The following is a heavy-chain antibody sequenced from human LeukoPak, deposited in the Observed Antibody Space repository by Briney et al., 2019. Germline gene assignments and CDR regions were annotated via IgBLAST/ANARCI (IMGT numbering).Heavy chain of an antibody. D-gene: IGHD3-22*01. CDR3: VSSGDSSGYYQFDY. Sequence: GGSLRLSCAASGFTFSSHWMNWVRQAPGKGLEWVANIKEDGSEKDYVDSVKGRFTISRDNATNSLYLQMNSLRAEDTAVYYCVSSGDSSGYYQFDYWGQGTLVTVSS. J-gene: IGHJ4*02. V-gene: IGHV3-7*01. CDR1: GFTFSSHW. CDR2: IKEDGSEK.